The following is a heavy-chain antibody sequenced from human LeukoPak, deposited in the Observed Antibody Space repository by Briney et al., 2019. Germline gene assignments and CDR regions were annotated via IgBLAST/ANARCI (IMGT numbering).Heavy chain of an antibody. CDR3: ARAFSTTAFDS. V-gene: IGHV3-30*03. CDR1: GFTVSSNY. J-gene: IGHJ4*02. D-gene: IGHD4-17*01. Sequence: GGSLRLSCAASGFTVSSNYMNWVRQAPGKGLEWVAVISDDGSNKYDADSVKGRFTISRDNSKNTLYLQMNSLRAEDTAVYYCARAFSTTAFDSWGQGTLVTVSS. CDR2: ISDDGSNK.